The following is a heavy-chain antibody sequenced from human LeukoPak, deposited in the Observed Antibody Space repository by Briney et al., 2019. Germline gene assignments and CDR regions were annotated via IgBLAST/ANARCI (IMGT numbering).Heavy chain of an antibody. CDR3: ASNRPPVGCSSTSCYGLYYYGMDV. CDR2: IIPIFGTA. J-gene: IGHJ6*02. CDR1: GGTFSSYA. Sequence: SVKVSCKPSGGTFSSYAISWVRQAPGQGLEWMGGIIPIFGTANYAQKFQGRVTITADESTSTACMELSSLRSEDTAVYYCASNRPPVGCSSTSCYGLYYYGMDVWGQGTTVTVSS. V-gene: IGHV1-69*13. D-gene: IGHD2-2*01.